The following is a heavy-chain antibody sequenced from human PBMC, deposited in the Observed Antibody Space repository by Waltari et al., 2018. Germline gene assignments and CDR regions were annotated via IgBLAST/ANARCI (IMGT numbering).Heavy chain of an antibody. J-gene: IGHJ6*03. CDR3: ARGLDDYIWGSYRGRYYYYYYMDV. D-gene: IGHD3-16*02. CDR2: INHSGST. V-gene: IGHV4-34*01. Sequence: QVQLQQWGAGLLKPSETLSLTCAVYGGSFSGYYWSWIRQPPGKGLEWIGEINHSGSTNYNPALKSRVTISVDTSKNQFSLKLSSVTAADTAVYYCARGLDDYIWGSYRGRYYYYYYMDVWGKGTTVTVSS. CDR1: GGSFSGYY.